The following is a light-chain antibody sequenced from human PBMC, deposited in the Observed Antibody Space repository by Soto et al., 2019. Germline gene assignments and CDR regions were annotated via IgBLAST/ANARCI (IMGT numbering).Light chain of an antibody. CDR3: SSYTSSSTLLVV. J-gene: IGLJ2*01. V-gene: IGLV2-14*01. CDR1: SSDVGGYNY. CDR2: DVS. Sequence: QSVLTQPASVSGSPGQSITNSCTGTSSDVGGYNYVSWYQQHPGKAPKLMIYDVSNRPSGVSNRFSGSKSGNTASLTISGLQAEDEADYYCSSYTSSSTLLVVFGGGTKLTVL.